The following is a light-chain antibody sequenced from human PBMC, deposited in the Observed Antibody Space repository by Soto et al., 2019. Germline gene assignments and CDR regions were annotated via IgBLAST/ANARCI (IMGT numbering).Light chain of an antibody. CDR2: DVS. CDR3: SSYTSSSTLLG. Sequence: QSVLTQPASVSGSPGQSITISCTGTSSDVGGYNYVSWYQQHPGKAPKLMIYDVSNRPSGVSNRFSGSKSGNTASLTISGLQDEDEADYYCSSYTSSSTLLGFGTGTKVTVL. CDR1: SSDVGGYNY. V-gene: IGLV2-14*01. J-gene: IGLJ1*01.